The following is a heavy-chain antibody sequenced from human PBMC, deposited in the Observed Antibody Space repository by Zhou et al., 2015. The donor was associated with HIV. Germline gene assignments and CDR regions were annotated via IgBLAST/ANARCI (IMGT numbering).Heavy chain of an antibody. CDR3: ASWKYVAVAGKGGAWFDP. V-gene: IGHV1-69*01. Sequence: QVQLVQSGTEVKKPGSSVKVSCKASGGIFSGSDISWVRQAPGQGLEWMGGTIPIFGTANYAQKFQGRVTITADESTSTAYMELSSLRSEDTAVYYCASWKYVAVAGKGGAWFDPWGQGTL. CDR2: TIPIFGTA. CDR1: GGIFSGSD. J-gene: IGHJ5*02. D-gene: IGHD6-19*01.